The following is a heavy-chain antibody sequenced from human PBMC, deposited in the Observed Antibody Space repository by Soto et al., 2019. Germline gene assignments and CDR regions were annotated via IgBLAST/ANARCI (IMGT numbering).Heavy chain of an antibody. D-gene: IGHD5-18*01. CDR2: IIPILGIA. CDR3: AGKEGIRPNP. V-gene: IGHV1-69*02. J-gene: IGHJ5*02. Sequence: QVQLVQSGAEVKKPGSSVKVPCKASGGTFSSYTISWVRQAPGQGLEWMGRIIPILGIANYAQKFQGRVTSTADKSTSTAYMELSSLRSEDTAVYYCAGKEGIRPNPWGQGTLVTVSS. CDR1: GGTFSSYT.